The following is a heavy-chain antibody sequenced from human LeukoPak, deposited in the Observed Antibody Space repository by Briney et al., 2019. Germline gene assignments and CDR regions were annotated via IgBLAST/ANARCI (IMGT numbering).Heavy chain of an antibody. CDR3: ARQAYDSSGYYGAFDI. Sequence: GESLKISCKGSGYSFTSYWIGWVRQMPGKGLEWMGIIYPGDSDTRYSPSFQGQVTISADKSISTAYLQWSSLKASDTAMYYCARQAYDSSGYYGAFDIWGQGTMVTVSS. CDR2: IYPGDSDT. D-gene: IGHD3-22*01. V-gene: IGHV5-51*01. J-gene: IGHJ3*02. CDR1: GYSFTSYW.